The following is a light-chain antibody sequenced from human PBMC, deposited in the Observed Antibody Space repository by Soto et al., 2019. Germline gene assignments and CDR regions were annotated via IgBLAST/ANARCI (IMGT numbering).Light chain of an antibody. V-gene: IGKV3-11*01. Sequence: EIVLTQSPATLSLSPGERATLSCRASQTVSSYLAWYQQKAGQAPRPLIYDASNRAPGIPARFSGSGSGTDFTLTISSLEPEDFAVYYCQQRSRWLLTFGGGIQVDIX. J-gene: IGKJ4*01. CDR3: QQRSRWLLT. CDR2: DAS. CDR1: QTVSSY.